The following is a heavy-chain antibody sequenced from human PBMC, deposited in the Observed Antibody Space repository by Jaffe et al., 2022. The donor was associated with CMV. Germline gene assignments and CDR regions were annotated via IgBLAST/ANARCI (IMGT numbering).Heavy chain of an antibody. J-gene: IGHJ3*02. CDR3: AKDSSLLLWFGELNHDAFDI. CDR2: ISGSGGST. V-gene: IGHV3-23*04. CDR1: GFTFSSYA. Sequence: EVQLVESGGGLVQPGGSLRLSCAASGFTFSSYAMSWVRQAPGKGLEWVSAISGSGGSTYYADSVKGRFTISRDNSKNTLYLQMNSLRAEDTAVYYCAKDSSLLLWFGELNHDAFDIWGQGTMVTVSS. D-gene: IGHD3-10*01.